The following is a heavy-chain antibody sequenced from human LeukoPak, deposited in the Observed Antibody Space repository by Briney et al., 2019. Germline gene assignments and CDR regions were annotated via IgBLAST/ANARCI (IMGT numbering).Heavy chain of an antibody. CDR2: IIPIFGTA. J-gene: IGHJ4*02. D-gene: IGHD3-22*01. CDR1: GGTFISYA. CDR3: ARESPREVVTTYYFDY. Sequence: SVKVSCKASGGTFISYAISWVRQAPGQGLEWMGGIIPIFGTANYAQKFQGRVTITADESTSTAYMELSSLRSEDTAVYYCARESPREVVTTYYFDYWGQGTLVTVSS. V-gene: IGHV1-69*13.